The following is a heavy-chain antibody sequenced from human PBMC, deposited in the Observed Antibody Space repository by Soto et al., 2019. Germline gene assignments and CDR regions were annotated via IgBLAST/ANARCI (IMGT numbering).Heavy chain of an antibody. CDR2: IHNGGST. CDR1: GGSISDHY. V-gene: IGHV4-59*11. J-gene: IGHJ4*02. Sequence: PSETLSLTCTVSGGSISDHYYMWIRQSPGKGLEYIGYIHNGGSTNYNPSLKSRVIISVDTSENQFSLKLTSVTAADTAVYYCARHRYSYGVYYFDYWGQGTLVTVS. CDR3: ARHRYSYGVYYFDY. D-gene: IGHD5-18*01.